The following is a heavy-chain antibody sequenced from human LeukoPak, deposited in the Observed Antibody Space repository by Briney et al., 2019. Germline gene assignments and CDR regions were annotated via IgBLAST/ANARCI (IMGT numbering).Heavy chain of an antibody. CDR1: GGSISSYY. CDR3: ARAITFGGVIVIPDYFDY. CDR2: IYYSGST. J-gene: IGHJ4*02. D-gene: IGHD3-16*02. V-gene: IGHV4-59*01. Sequence: SETLSLTCTVSGGSISSYYWSWIRQPPGKGLEWIGYIYYSGSTNYNPSLKSRVTISVDTSKNQFSLKLSSVTAADTAVYYCARAITFGGVIVIPDYFDYWGQGTLVTVSS.